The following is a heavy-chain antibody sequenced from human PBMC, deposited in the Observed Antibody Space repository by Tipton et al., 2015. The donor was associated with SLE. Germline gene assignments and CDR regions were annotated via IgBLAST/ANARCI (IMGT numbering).Heavy chain of an antibody. D-gene: IGHD3-16*02. CDR3: ARDGYDYIWGSYRYHYYYGMDV. V-gene: IGHV4-31*03. CDR1: GGSISSGGYY. Sequence: TLSLTCTVSGGSISSGGYYWSWIRQHPGKGLGWIGYIYYSGSTYYNPSLKSRVTMSVDTSKNQFSLKLSSVTAADTAVYYCARDGYDYIWGSYRYHYYYGMDVWGQGTTVTVSS. J-gene: IGHJ6*02. CDR2: IYYSGST.